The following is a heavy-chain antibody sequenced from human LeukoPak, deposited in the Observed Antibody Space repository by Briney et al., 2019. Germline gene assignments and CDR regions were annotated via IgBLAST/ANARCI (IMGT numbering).Heavy chain of an antibody. J-gene: IGHJ6*02. Sequence: SETLSLTCTVSGGSISSYYWSWIRQPPGKGLEWIGYIHYSGSTNYNPSLKSRVTISVDTSKNQFSLKLSSVTAADTAVYYCARRYKGPADVWGQGTTVIVSS. V-gene: IGHV4-59*01. CDR2: IHYSGST. D-gene: IGHD1-14*01. CDR1: GGSISSYY. CDR3: ARRYKGPADV.